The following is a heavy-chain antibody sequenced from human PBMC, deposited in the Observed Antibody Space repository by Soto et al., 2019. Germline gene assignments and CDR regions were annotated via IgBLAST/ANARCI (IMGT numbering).Heavy chain of an antibody. Sequence: EVQLLESGGGFVQPGGSLRLSCAASDFTFSSFAMSWVRQTPGKGLEWVSAITSRGDNTYYADSVKGRFTISRDNSKNTLYLQMDTLRVDDTAVYYCAKRGVISCLDSWGQGTLVTISS. V-gene: IGHV3-23*01. CDR1: DFTFSSFA. CDR2: ITSRGDNT. J-gene: IGHJ4*02. D-gene: IGHD1-26*01. CDR3: AKRGVISCLDS.